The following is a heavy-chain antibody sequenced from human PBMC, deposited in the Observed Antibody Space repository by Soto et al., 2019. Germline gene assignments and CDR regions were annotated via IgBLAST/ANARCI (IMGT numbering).Heavy chain of an antibody. CDR1: GGSVSSGSYY. D-gene: IGHD3-22*01. CDR3: ARINYYDSSGYYH. J-gene: IGHJ4*02. CDR2: IYYSGST. Sequence: SETLSLTCTVSGGSVSSGSYYWSWIRQPPGKGLEWIGYIYYSGSTNYNPSLKSRVTISVDTSKNQFSLKLSSVTAADTAVYYCARINYYDSSGYYHWGQGTLVTVSS. V-gene: IGHV4-61*01.